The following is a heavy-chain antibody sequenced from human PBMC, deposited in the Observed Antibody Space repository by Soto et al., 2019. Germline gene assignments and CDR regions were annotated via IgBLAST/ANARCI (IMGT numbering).Heavy chain of an antibody. CDR2: IYYSGST. Sequence: PSETLSLTCTVSGGSISSSSYYWGWIRQPPGKGLEWIGSIYYSGSTYYNPSLKSRVTISVDTSKNQFSLKLSSVTAADTAVYYCASFEQLALDYWGQGTLVTVSS. CDR1: GGSISSSSYY. D-gene: IGHD6-13*01. V-gene: IGHV4-39*01. J-gene: IGHJ4*02. CDR3: ASFEQLALDY.